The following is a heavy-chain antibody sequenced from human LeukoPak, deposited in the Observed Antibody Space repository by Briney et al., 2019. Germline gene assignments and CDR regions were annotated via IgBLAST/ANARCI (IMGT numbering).Heavy chain of an antibody. CDR1: GFTFSSYA. D-gene: IGHD1-26*01. Sequence: GGSLRLSCAASGFTFSSYAMHWVRQAPGKGLEWVAVISYDGSNKYYADTVKGRFTISRDNSKNTLYLQMNSLRAEDTAVYYCARDRVGATDYFDYWGQGTLVTVSS. J-gene: IGHJ4*02. CDR3: ARDRVGATDYFDY. V-gene: IGHV3-30-3*01. CDR2: ISYDGSNK.